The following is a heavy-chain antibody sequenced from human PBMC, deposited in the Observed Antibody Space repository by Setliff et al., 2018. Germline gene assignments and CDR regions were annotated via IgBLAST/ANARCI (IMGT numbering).Heavy chain of an antibody. D-gene: IGHD3-10*01. CDR2: IYYSGST. Sequence: PSETLSLTCTVSGGSISSHYWSWIRQPPGKGLEWIGSIYYSGSTNHNPSLKSRVTISVDTSKNQFSLKLSSVTAADTAVYYCASKNGSGSYYLFDYWGQGTLVTVSS. J-gene: IGHJ4*02. CDR1: GGSISSHY. V-gene: IGHV4-59*11. CDR3: ASKNGSGSYYLFDY.